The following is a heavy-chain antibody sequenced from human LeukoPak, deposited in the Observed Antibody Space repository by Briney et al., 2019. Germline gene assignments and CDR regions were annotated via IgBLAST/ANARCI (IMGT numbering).Heavy chain of an antibody. V-gene: IGHV1-69*13. J-gene: IGHJ3*02. CDR2: IIPIFGTA. CDR3: ATTRRHDAFDI. CDR1: GGTFSSYA. Sequence: ASVKVSCKASGGTFSSYAISWVRQAPGQGLEWMGGIIPIFGTANYAQKFQGRVTITADESTSTAYMELSSLRSEDTTVYYCATTRRHDAFDIWGQGTMVTVSS. D-gene: IGHD6-6*01.